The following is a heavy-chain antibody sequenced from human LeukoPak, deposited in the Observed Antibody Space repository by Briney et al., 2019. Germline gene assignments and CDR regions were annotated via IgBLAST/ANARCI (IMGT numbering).Heavy chain of an antibody. CDR1: GFTFSSYW. CDR2: IKQDGSEK. Sequence: PGGSLRLSCAASGFTFSSYWMSWVRQAPGKGLEGVANIKQDGSEKYYVDSVKGRFTISRDNAKNSLYLQMNSLRAEGTAVYYCAREIVPAPDWFDPWGQGTLVTVSS. V-gene: IGHV3-7*01. J-gene: IGHJ5*02. D-gene: IGHD2-2*01. CDR3: AREIVPAPDWFDP.